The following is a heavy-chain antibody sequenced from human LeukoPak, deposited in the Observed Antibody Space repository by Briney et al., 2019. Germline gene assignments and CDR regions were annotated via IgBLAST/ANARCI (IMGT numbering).Heavy chain of an antibody. CDR2: ISSSSSYI. Sequence: GGSLRLSCAASGFTFSSYRMNWVRQAPGEGLEWVSFISSSSSYIDYADSVKGRFTISRDNAKNSLYLQMSSLRAEDTAVYYCARATYVSSSQSLGYWGQGTLVTVSS. CDR3: ARATYVSSSQSLGY. CDR1: GFTFSSYR. D-gene: IGHD6-6*01. V-gene: IGHV3-21*04. J-gene: IGHJ4*02.